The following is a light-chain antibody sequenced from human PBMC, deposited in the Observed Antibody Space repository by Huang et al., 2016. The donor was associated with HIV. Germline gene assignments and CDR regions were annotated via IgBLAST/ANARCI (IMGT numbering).Light chain of an antibody. V-gene: IGKV1-39*01. Sequence: DIQMTQPPSSLSASVGDRVTIPCRTSQTIITYLNWYQQKPGKAPKVLIYDASNLQSGVPPRFSGSGSGTDFTLTISGLQPEDVATYYCQQSHTTPRTFGRGTKVEI. CDR3: QQSHTTPRT. CDR1: QTIITY. CDR2: DAS. J-gene: IGKJ1*01.